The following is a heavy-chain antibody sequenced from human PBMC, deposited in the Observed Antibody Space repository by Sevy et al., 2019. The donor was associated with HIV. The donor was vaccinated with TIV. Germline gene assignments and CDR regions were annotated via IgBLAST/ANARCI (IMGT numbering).Heavy chain of an antibody. D-gene: IGHD5-12*01. Sequence: GESLKISCTVSGFTFSDYYMTWIRQAPGKGLEWVSYINIDGSSIYYADSVKGRFTISRDNAKNSLYLQMNSLRAEDTAVYYCAREGRSGYGLDYWGQGSLVTVSS. J-gene: IGHJ4*02. CDR1: GFTFSDYY. V-gene: IGHV3-11*01. CDR2: INIDGSSI. CDR3: AREGRSGYGLDY.